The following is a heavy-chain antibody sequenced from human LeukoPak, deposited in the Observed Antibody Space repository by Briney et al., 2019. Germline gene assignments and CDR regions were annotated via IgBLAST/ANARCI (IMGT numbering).Heavy chain of an antibody. CDR3: ARTGGRGGFDY. J-gene: IGHJ4*02. V-gene: IGHV3-11*01. Sequence: GRTLRLSRAASGFTFSDYYMSWIRHAPGKGREWNSYIRGSGTNIYDAASMRERFTNFRDNAKDAPYLQMSGLRAEDTAVYCCARTGGRGGFDYWGQGTLVTVSS. CDR1: GFTFSDYY. CDR2: IRGSGTNI. D-gene: IGHD7-27*01.